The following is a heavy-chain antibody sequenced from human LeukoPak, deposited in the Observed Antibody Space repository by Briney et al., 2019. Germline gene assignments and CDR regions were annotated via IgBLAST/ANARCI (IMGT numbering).Heavy chain of an antibody. CDR2: ISSSSSYI. V-gene: IGHV3-21*01. J-gene: IGHJ4*02. D-gene: IGHD3-10*01. Sequence: GGSLRLSCAASGFTFSSYSMNWVRQAPGQGLEWVSSISSSSSYIYYADSVKGRFTISRDNAKNSLYLQMNSLRAEDTAVYYCARSDYYGSGSYYNIDYWGQGTLVTVSS. CDR1: GFTFSSYS. CDR3: ARSDYYGSGSYYNIDY.